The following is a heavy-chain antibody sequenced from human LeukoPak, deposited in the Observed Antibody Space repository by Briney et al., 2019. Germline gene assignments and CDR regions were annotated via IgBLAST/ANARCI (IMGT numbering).Heavy chain of an antibody. CDR2: IYASGST. CDR1: GGSISSYY. J-gene: IGHJ4*02. Sequence: PSETLSLTCTVSGGSISSYYWSWIRQPAGKGLEWIGRIYASGSTNYNPSLKSRVTISVDKSKNQFSLKLGSVTAADTAVYYCARDQGQLPNFDYWGQGTLVTVSS. V-gene: IGHV4-4*07. CDR3: ARDQGQLPNFDY. D-gene: IGHD5-18*01.